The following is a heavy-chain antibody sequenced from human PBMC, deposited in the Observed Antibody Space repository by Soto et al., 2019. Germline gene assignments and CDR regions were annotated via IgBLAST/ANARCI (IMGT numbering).Heavy chain of an antibody. CDR2: ISAYNGNT. Sequence: ASVKVSCKSSGYTFTSYGISWVRQAPGQGLEWMGWISAYNGNTNYAQKLQGRVTMTTDTSTSTAYMELRSLRSDDTAVYYCARDPMYSSSWYLGYWGQGTLVTVSS. CDR3: ARDPMYSSSWYLGY. D-gene: IGHD6-13*01. V-gene: IGHV1-18*04. J-gene: IGHJ4*02. CDR1: GYTFTSYG.